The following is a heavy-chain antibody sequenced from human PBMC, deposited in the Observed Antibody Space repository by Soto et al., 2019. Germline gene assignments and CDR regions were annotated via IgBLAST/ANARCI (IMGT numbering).Heavy chain of an antibody. CDR2: ISWNSGSI. D-gene: IGHD3-16*01. Sequence: GGSLRLSCAASGFTFDDYAMHWVRQAPGKGLEWVSGISWNSGSIGYADSVKGRFTISRDNAKNSLYLQMNSLRAEDTALYYCALTRDYVWGSTAGDYYYGMDVWGQGTTVTVSS. CDR1: GFTFDDYA. J-gene: IGHJ6*02. V-gene: IGHV3-9*01. CDR3: ALTRDYVWGSTAGDYYYGMDV.